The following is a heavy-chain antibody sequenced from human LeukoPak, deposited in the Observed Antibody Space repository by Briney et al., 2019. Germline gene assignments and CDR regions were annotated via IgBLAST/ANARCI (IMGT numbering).Heavy chain of an antibody. Sequence: PGRSLRLSCAASGFSFSTYALHWVRQAPGKGLEWVAVISYDGTYKYYADSVKGRFTISRDNSKNTLYLQMNSLRAEDTAVYYCAKDLRKPYYGSGSFYYYMDVWGKGTTVTISS. V-gene: IGHV3-30*04. J-gene: IGHJ6*03. CDR1: GFSFSTYA. CDR3: AKDLRKPYYGSGSFYYYMDV. CDR2: ISYDGTYK. D-gene: IGHD3-10*01.